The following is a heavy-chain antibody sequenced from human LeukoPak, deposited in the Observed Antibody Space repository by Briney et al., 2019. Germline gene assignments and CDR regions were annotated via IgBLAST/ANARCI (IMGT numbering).Heavy chain of an antibody. CDR2: IYYSGST. Sequence: SETLSPTCTVSGGSISSSSYYWGWIRQPPGKGLEWIGSIYYSGSTYYNPSLKSRVTISVDTSKNQFSLKLSSVTAADTAVYYCARSGGSYSWFDPWGQGTLVTVSS. D-gene: IGHD1-26*01. CDR3: ARSGGSYSWFDP. CDR1: GGSISSSSYY. J-gene: IGHJ5*02. V-gene: IGHV4-39*07.